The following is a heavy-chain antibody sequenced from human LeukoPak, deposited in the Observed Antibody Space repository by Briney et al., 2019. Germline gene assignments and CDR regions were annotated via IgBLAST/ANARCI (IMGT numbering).Heavy chain of an antibody. D-gene: IGHD3-3*01. CDR1: GFTFSDYY. Sequence: GGSLRLSCAASGFTFSDYYMSWIRQAPGKGLEWGSYISSSGSTIYYADSVKGRFTISRDNAKNSLYLQMSNLRAEDTAVYYCARGPFWSGYYDDWGQGTLVTVSS. V-gene: IGHV3-11*01. J-gene: IGHJ4*02. CDR2: ISSSGSTI. CDR3: ARGPFWSGYYDD.